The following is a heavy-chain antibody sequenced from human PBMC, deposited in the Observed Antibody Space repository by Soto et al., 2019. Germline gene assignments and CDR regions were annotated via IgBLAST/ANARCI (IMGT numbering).Heavy chain of an antibody. Sequence: PSETLSLTCTVSVASIMSADYYWSWILHAPLKGLEWIWYVYYTGSTYYNPCPMSRLTISVDTSKTQFSLKMTSVTDAEAAVYYCVRPARQGAVAPHWFDRWGQGTQVTVSS. V-gene: IGHV4-30-4*01. CDR3: VRPARQGAVAPHWFDR. CDR2: VYYTGST. J-gene: IGHJ5*01. CDR1: VASIMSADYY.